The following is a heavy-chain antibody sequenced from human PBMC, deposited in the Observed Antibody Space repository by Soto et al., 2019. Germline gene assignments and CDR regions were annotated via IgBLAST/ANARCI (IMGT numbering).Heavy chain of an antibody. CDR3: ARVLMGYYYDSSGYLDY. J-gene: IGHJ4*02. CDR2: IIPIFGTA. D-gene: IGHD3-22*01. Sequence: GASVKVSCKASGGTFSSYAISWVRQAPGQGLEWMGGIIPIFGTANYAQKFQGRVTITADESTSTAYMELSSLRSEDTAVYYCARVLMGYYYDSSGYLDYWGQGTLVTVSS. CDR1: GGTFSSYA. V-gene: IGHV1-69*13.